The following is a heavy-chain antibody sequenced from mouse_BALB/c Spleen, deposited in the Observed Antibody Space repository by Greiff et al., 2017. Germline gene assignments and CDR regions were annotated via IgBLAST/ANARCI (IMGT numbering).Heavy chain of an antibody. V-gene: IGHV5-17*02. CDR3: ARSGVDWYFDV. J-gene: IGHJ1*01. D-gene: IGHD1-1*01. CDR2: ISSGSSTI. Sequence: EVKLEESGGGLVQPGGSRKLSCAASGFTFSSFGMHWVRQAPEKGLEWVAYISSGSSTIYYADTVKGRFTISRDNPKNTLFLQMTSLRSEDTAMYYCARSGVDWYFDVWGAGTTVTVSS. CDR1: GFTFSSFG.